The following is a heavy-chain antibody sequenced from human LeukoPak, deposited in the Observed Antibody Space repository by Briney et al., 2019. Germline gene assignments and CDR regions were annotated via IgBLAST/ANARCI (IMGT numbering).Heavy chain of an antibody. CDR1: GFTFDIYG. D-gene: IGHD2-15*01. Sequence: PGGSLRLSCAASGFTFDIYGMNWVRQAPGKGLEWVSFITGGSNTIYYADSVKGRFTTSRDNARNSLYLQMNSLRVDDTAVYYCARDRMGGSFDYWGQGTLATVSS. CDR2: ITGGSNTI. V-gene: IGHV3-48*01. CDR3: ARDRMGGSFDY. J-gene: IGHJ4*02.